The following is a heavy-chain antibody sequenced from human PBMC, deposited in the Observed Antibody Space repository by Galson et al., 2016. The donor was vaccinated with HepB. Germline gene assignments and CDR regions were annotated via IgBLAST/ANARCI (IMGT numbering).Heavy chain of an antibody. J-gene: IGHJ4*02. CDR1: GFTFRSYS. Sequence: SLRLSCAASGFTFRSYSMHWVRQAPGKGLGWVSYISVHYTIYYADSVRGRFTISRDNAKNSVYLQMNSLRAEDTAVYFCARSVEGSFDYWGQGALVTVSS. V-gene: IGHV3-48*04. CDR3: ARSVEGSFDY. CDR2: ISVHYTI.